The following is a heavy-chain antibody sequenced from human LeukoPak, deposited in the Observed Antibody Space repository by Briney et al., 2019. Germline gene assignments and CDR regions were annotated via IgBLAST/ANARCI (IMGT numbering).Heavy chain of an antibody. CDR1: GLTFSSYG. CDR2: ISYDGSNK. V-gene: IGHV3-30*18. J-gene: IGHJ3*02. D-gene: IGHD1-7*01. CDR3: AKDKRYNWNYEAYDAFDI. Sequence: GGSLRLSCAASGLTFSSYGMHWVRQAPGKGLEWVAVISYDGSNKYYADSVKGRFTISRDNSKNTLYLQMNSLRAEDTAVYYCAKDKRYNWNYEAYDAFDIWGQGTMVTVSS.